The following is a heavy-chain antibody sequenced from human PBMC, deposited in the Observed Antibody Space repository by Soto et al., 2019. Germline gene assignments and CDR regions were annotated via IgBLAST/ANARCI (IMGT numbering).Heavy chain of an antibody. CDR2: FFSDVER. Sequence: QVTLKESGPVLVKPTETLTLTCTVSGFSLSNGRMGVSWIRQPPGKPLEWLAHFFSDVERSYSASMQSRLTLSTDTSGSQVVLTMTNMDPVDTATYYCARMDGGYNYYGLDVWGQGTTVTVSS. CDR3: ARMDGGYNYYGLDV. V-gene: IGHV2-26*02. D-gene: IGHD3-10*01. J-gene: IGHJ6*02. CDR1: GFSLSNGRMG.